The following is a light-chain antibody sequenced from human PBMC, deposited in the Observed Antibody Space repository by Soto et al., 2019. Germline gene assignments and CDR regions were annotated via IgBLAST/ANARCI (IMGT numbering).Light chain of an antibody. Sequence: QSVLTQPPSVSAAPGQKVTISCSGSSSNIGSNYVSWYQQLPGTAPKLLIYENNKRPSGIPDRFSGSKSGTSATLGITGLQTGDEADYYCGTWDSSLSAPVFGGGTQLTVL. CDR3: GTWDSSLSAPV. J-gene: IGLJ7*01. CDR1: SSNIGSNY. V-gene: IGLV1-51*02. CDR2: ENN.